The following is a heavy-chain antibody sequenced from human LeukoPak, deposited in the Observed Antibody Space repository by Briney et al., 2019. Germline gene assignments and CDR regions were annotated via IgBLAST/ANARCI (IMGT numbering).Heavy chain of an antibody. CDR2: IYYSGST. J-gene: IGHJ4*02. D-gene: IGHD5-18*01. Sequence: SETLSLTCTVSGGSISSSSYYWSWIRQPPGKGLEWIGYIYYSGSTYYNPSLKSRVTISVDTSKNQFSLKLSSVTAADTAVYYCAREESDTAMVTIDYWGQGTLVTVSS. CDR1: GGSISSSSYY. CDR3: AREESDTAMVTIDY. V-gene: IGHV4-30-4*01.